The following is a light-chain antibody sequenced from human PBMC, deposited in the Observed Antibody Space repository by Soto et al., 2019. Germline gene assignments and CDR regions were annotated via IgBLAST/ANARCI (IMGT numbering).Light chain of an antibody. J-gene: IGKJ1*01. CDR2: GAS. V-gene: IGKV3-20*01. CDR3: QQYDSSPWT. CDR1: QSVSSY. Sequence: EIVLTQAPVSLSLSPGDVASLSCSASQSVSSYLAWYQQKPGQAPRLLIYGASNRASGISDRFSGSGSGTDFTLTIYRLEPEDFAVYYCQQYDSSPWTFGQGAKVDIK.